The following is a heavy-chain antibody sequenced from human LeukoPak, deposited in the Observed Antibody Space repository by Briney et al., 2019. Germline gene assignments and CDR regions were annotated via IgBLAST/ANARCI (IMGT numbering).Heavy chain of an antibody. J-gene: IGHJ4*02. CDR3: AGQEYSSSSGYFDY. D-gene: IGHD6-6*01. V-gene: IGHV4-39*07. Sequence: SETLSLTCTVSGGSISSSSYYWGWIRQPPGKGLEWIGSIYYSGSTYYNPSLKSRVTISVDTSKNQFSLKLSSVTAADTAVYYCAGQEYSSSSGYFDYWGQGTLVTVSS. CDR1: GGSISSSSYY. CDR2: IYYSGST.